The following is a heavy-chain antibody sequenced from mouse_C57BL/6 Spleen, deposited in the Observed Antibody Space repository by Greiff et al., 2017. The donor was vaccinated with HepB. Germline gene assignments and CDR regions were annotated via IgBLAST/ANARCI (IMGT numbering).Heavy chain of an antibody. CDR3: ARSRGSPFDY. Sequence: QVQLQQPGAELVRPGTSVKLSCKASGYTFTSYWMHWVKQRPGQGLEWIGVIDPSDSYTNYNQKFKGKATLTVDTSSSTAYMQLSSLTSEDSAVYYCARSRGSPFDYCGQDTTLTVSS. CDR1: GYTFTSYW. J-gene: IGHJ2*01. CDR2: IDPSDSYT. V-gene: IGHV1-59*01. D-gene: IGHD1-1*01.